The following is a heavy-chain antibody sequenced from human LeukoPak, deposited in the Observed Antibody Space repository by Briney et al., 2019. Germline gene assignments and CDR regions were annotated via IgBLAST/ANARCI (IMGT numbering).Heavy chain of an antibody. J-gene: IGHJ5*02. CDR1: GYTFTSYD. Sequence: ASVKVSCKASGYTFTSYDINWVRQATGQGLEWMGWMNPNSGNTGCAQKFQGRVTMTRNTSISTAYMELSSLRSEDTAVYYCARFSYDFWMDPWGQGTLVTVSS. V-gene: IGHV1-8*01. CDR2: MNPNSGNT. D-gene: IGHD3-3*01. CDR3: ARFSYDFWMDP.